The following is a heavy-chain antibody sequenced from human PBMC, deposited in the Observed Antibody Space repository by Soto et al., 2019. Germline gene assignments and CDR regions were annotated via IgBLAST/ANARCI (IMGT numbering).Heavy chain of an antibody. CDR2: IFSNDEK. V-gene: IGHV2-26*04. J-gene: IGHJ5*02. Sequence: QVTVKESGPVLVKPTEAVTLTCTVSGFSLSNAGLGVSWIRQPPVKALEWLAHIFSNDEKSYSTSLKSRLTISKDTSKSQVVLTMTNMDPVDTATYFCASTYSTSWYWFDPWGQGTLVTVSS. CDR3: ASTYSTSWYWFDP. CDR1: GFSLSNAGLG. D-gene: IGHD6-13*01.